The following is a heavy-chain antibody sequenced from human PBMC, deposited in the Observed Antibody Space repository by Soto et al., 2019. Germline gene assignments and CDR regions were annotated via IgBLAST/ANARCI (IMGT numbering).Heavy chain of an antibody. D-gene: IGHD5-18*01. Sequence: QVQLQESAPGLVKPSQTLSLTCTVSGGSISSGGYYWSWIRQHPGKGLGWIGYLYYSGSTYYNPSLKSCITISVDTSKNQFSPKLSSVTAADTSLYYCARDRGRGYSYGWFDYWCQGTMVTVSS. V-gene: IGHV4-31*03. CDR1: GGSISSGGYY. CDR2: LYYSGST. J-gene: IGHJ4*02. CDR3: ARDRGRGYSYGWFDY.